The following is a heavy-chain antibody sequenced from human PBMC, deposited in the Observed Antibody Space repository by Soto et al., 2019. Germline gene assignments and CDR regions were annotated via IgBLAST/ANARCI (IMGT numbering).Heavy chain of an antibody. CDR1: GFTFSSYA. V-gene: IGHV3-23*01. Sequence: PVGSLRLSCAASGFTFSSYAMSWVRQAPGKGLEWVSAISGSGGSTYYADSVKGRFTISRDNSKNTLYLQMNSLRAEDTAVYYCAKLKRPTYSSSSGLCFDYWGQGTLVTVSS. J-gene: IGHJ4*02. CDR2: ISGSGGST. CDR3: AKLKRPTYSSSSGLCFDY. D-gene: IGHD6-6*01.